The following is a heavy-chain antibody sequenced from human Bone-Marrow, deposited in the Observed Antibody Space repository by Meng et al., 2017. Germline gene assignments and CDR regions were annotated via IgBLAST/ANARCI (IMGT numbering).Heavy chain of an antibody. J-gene: IGHJ4*02. CDR3: ARAQSGDYNSSGYYTYFEY. D-gene: IGHD3-22*01. Sequence: SETLSLTCTVSGGSISSSNCYWDWIRQSPGKGLEWIGYIFYSGSTYYTPSLKSRVTISVDTSKNQFSLKLTSVTAADTAVYYCARAQSGDYNSSGYYTYFEYWGQGTLVTVS. CDR2: IFYSGST. CDR1: GGSISSSNCY. V-gene: IGHV4-39*07.